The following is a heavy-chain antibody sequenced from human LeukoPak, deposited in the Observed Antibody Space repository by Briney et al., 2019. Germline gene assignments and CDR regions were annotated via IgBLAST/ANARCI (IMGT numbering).Heavy chain of an antibody. J-gene: IGHJ5*02. CDR1: AFTFSRYS. Sequence: PGGPLRLSHVASAFTFSRYSMNWVRQAPGKGLVWVSYITSGSSTIYYADSGKGRFTISRDNAKNSLYLQMNSLRAEDTAVYYCAREYGSGSYSITWGQGTLVTVTS. V-gene: IGHV3-48*01. CDR2: ITSGSSTI. D-gene: IGHD3-10*01. CDR3: AREYGSGSYSIT.